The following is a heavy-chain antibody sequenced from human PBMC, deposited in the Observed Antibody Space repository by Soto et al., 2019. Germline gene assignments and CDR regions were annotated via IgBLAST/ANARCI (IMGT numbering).Heavy chain of an antibody. Sequence: CSVKVSCNPSAGTLSSHAISWVRQAPGQRLESLGGIIPIFGTANYAQKFQGRVTITADKSTSTAYMELSSLRSEDTAVYYCARGIDRWGGSYYGYYYGMDVWGQGITVSVSS. J-gene: IGHJ6*01. CDR2: IIPIFGTA. CDR3: ARGIDRWGGSYYGYYYGMDV. D-gene: IGHD1-26*01. V-gene: IGHV1-69*06. CDR1: AGTLSSHA.